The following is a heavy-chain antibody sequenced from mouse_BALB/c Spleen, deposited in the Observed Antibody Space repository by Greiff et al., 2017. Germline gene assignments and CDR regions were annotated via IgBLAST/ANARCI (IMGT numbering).Heavy chain of an antibody. CDR3: ARKASFITTAPYYAMDY. CDR2: ISYSGST. D-gene: IGHD1-2*01. CDR1: GYSITSDYA. J-gene: IGHJ4*01. Sequence: VQLKESGPGLVKPSQSLSLTCTVTGYSITSDYAWNWIRQSPGNQLEWMGYISYSGSTSYNPSLKSRISITRDTSKNQFFLQLNSVTTEDTATYYCARKASFITTAPYYAMDYWGQGTSVTVSS. V-gene: IGHV3-2*02.